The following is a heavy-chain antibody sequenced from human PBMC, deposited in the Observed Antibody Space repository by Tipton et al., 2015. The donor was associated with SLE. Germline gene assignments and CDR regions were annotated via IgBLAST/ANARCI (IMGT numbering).Heavy chain of an antibody. J-gene: IGHJ6*03. V-gene: IGHV3-23*01. CDR2: ISGSGGST. CDR1: GFTFSSYA. CDR3: AKAPGAARRGYYMDV. D-gene: IGHD6-6*01. Sequence: SLRLSCAASGFTFSSYAMSWVRQAPGKGLEWVSAISGSGGSTYYADSVKGRFTISRDNSKNTLYLQMNSLRAEDTAVYYCAKAPGAARRGYYMDVWGKGITVTVSS.